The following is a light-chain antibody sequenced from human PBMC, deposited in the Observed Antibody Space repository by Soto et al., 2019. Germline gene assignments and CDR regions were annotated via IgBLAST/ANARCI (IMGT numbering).Light chain of an antibody. CDR2: EVI. V-gene: IGLV2-14*01. Sequence: QSGLTQSASVCGSPGQSITIPRTGTSSDVGGYDYVSWYQQHPGKVPKLIIYEVIKRPSGVSHRFSGSKSGNTASLTISGLQTEDEADYYCSSYTTSSALGFGGGTKVTVL. J-gene: IGLJ2*01. CDR3: SSYTTSSALG. CDR1: SSDVGGYDY.